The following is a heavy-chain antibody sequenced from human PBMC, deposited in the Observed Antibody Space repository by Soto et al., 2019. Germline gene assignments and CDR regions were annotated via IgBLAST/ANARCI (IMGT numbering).Heavy chain of an antibody. V-gene: IGHV3-21*06. J-gene: IGHJ4*02. CDR3: ARESEDLTSNFDY. CDR1: GFTFTRYS. CDR2: ISSTTNYI. Sequence: LRLSCAASGFTFTRYSMSWVRQAPGKGLEWVSSISSTTNYIYYGDSMKGRFTISRDNAKNSLYLEMNSLRAEDTAVYYCARESEDLTSNFDYWGQGTLVTVSS.